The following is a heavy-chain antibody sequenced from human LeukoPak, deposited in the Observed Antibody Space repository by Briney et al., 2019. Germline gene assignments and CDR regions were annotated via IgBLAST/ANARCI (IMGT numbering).Heavy chain of an antibody. CDR2: IYYSGST. V-gene: IGHV4-39*01. D-gene: IGHD1-26*01. J-gene: IGHJ4*02. Sequence: SETLSLTCTVSGGSISSSSYYWGWIRQPPGKGLEWIGSIYYSGSTYYNPSLKSRVTISVDTSKSQFSLKLSSVTAADTAVYYCARHAWRGSYYPFDYWGQGTLVTVSS. CDR1: GGSISSSSYY. CDR3: ARHAWRGSYYPFDY.